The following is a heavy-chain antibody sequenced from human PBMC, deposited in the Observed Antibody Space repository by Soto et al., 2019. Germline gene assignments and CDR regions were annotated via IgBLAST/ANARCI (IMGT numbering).Heavy chain of an antibody. J-gene: IGHJ6*03. D-gene: IGHD3-3*01. Sequence: EVQLVESGGGLVQPGGSLRLSCAVSGFAFSSYWMHWVRQTPGKGLVWVSRINSDGTSTAYADSVKGRFTISRDNAKDTLYLEMNSLRAEDTAVYYCARDGWDLEWLLRLYSYMDVWGKGTTVTVSS. CDR1: GFAFSSYW. CDR2: INSDGTST. V-gene: IGHV3-74*01. CDR3: ARDGWDLEWLLRLYSYMDV.